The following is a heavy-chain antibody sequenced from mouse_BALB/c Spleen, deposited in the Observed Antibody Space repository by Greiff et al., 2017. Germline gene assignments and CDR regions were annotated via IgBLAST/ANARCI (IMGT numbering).Heavy chain of an antibody. D-gene: IGHD2-14*01. CDR2: ISSGGSYT. CDR1: GFTFSSYG. CDR3: ARHDGDRYDGFAY. Sequence: EVQGVESGGDLVKPGGSLKLSCAASGFTFSSYGMSWVRQTPDKRLEWVATISSGGSYTYYPDSVKGRFTISRDNAKNTLYLQMSSLKSEDTAMYYCARHDGDRYDGFAYWGQGTLVTVSA. J-gene: IGHJ3*01. V-gene: IGHV5-6*01.